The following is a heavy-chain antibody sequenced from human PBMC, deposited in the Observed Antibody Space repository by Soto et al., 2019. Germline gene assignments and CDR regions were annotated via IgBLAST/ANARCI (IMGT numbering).Heavy chain of an antibody. CDR2: ISAYNGNT. V-gene: IGHV1-18*01. CDR3: ARGHSYYYDSSGSLGDYFDY. D-gene: IGHD3-22*01. CDR1: GYTFTSYG. J-gene: IGHJ4*02. Sequence: PGESLKISCKGSGYTFTSYGISWVRQAPGQGLEWMGWISAYNGNTNYAQKLQGRVTMTTDTSTSTAYMELRSLRSDDTAVYYCARGHSYYYDSSGSLGDYFDYWGQGTLVTVSS.